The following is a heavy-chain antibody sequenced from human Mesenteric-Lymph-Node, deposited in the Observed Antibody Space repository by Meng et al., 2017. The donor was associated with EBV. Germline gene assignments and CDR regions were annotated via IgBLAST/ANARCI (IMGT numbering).Heavy chain of an antibody. CDR1: GGSVSSGSYY. CDR2: LYSRGGT. CDR3: AKGPLLGGELSLKDY. Sequence: QGRLQGSGPGLVKPSEPLSLTCPVSGGSVSSGSYYWSWLRQSPGKGLEWIASLYSRGGTNYNPSLKSRVTISVDTSKNQFSLKLSSVTAADTAVYYCAKGPLLGGELSLKDYWGQGTLVTVSS. J-gene: IGHJ4*02. D-gene: IGHD3-16*02. V-gene: IGHV4-61*01.